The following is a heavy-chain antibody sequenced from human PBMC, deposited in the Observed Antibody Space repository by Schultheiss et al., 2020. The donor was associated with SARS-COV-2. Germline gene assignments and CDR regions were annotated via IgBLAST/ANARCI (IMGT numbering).Heavy chain of an antibody. CDR2: ISAYNGNT. CDR3: AREGVTSLGVYYFDY. J-gene: IGHJ4*01. CDR1: GYTFTGYY. Sequence: ASVKVSCKASGYTFTGYYMHWVRQAPGQGLEWMGWISAYNGNTNYAQKLQGRVTMTSATSISTAYLELSRLRSYDTGVYYCAREGVTSLGVYYFDYWGHGTVATV. V-gene: IGHV1-2*02. D-gene: IGHD3-3*01.